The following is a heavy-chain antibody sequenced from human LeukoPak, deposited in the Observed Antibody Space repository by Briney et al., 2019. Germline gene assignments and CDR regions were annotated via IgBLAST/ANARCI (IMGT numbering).Heavy chain of an antibody. CDR1: GYTFTSYG. CDR2: ISAYNGNT. J-gene: IGHJ5*02. D-gene: IGHD6-13*01. CDR3: ARDRGVAAAGLPYNWFDP. Sequence: ASVKVSCKASGYTFTSYGISWVRQAPGQGLEWMGWISAYNGNTNYAQKLQGRVTMTTDTSTSTAYMELRSLRSDDTAVYYCARDRGVAAAGLPYNWFDPWGQGTLVTVSS. V-gene: IGHV1-18*01.